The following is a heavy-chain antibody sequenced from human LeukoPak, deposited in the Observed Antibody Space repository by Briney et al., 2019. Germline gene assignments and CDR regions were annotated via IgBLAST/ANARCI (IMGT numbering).Heavy chain of an antibody. Sequence: GGSLRLSCAPSGFTFSSYSMNWVPQAPGKGLEWVSSISSSSSHIYYAHSERRRYTIYRDNAKNSLYLQMNRLRSEATAVNYCAREVDGIAGAGNDYFASWGQGTLVTVSS. CDR3: AREVDGIAGAGNDYFAS. J-gene: IGHJ4*02. CDR2: ISSSSSHI. V-gene: IGHV3-21*01. D-gene: IGHD6-19*01. CDR1: GFTFSSYS.